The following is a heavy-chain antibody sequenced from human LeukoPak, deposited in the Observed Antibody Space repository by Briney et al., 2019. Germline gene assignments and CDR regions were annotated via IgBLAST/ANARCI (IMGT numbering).Heavy chain of an antibody. Sequence: SETLSLTCTVSGGSISSSGYYWGWIRQPPGKGLEWIGTIYHGGSTYYNPSLKSRVTISVDTSKNQFSLKLSSVTAADTAVYYCARRRPITMVRGRYFDYWGQGTLVTVSS. CDR1: GGSISSSGYY. V-gene: IGHV4-39*07. D-gene: IGHD3-10*01. J-gene: IGHJ4*02. CDR2: IYHGGST. CDR3: ARRRPITMVRGRYFDY.